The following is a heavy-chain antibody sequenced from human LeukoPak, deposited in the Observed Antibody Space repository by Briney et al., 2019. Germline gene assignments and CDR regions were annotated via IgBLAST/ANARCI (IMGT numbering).Heavy chain of an antibody. CDR2: ISASGST. CDR3: ARVPDFIARPCDS. D-gene: IGHD2-21*01. CDR1: GGSISSYY. J-gene: IGHJ4*02. V-gene: IGHV4-4*07. Sequence: SETLSLTCTVSGGSISSYYWSWIRQPAGKGLEWIGRISASGSTNYAPSLRGRATISVDSSKKQFSLKLTSVTAADTGVYYCARVPDFIARPCDSWGPGTLVTVSS.